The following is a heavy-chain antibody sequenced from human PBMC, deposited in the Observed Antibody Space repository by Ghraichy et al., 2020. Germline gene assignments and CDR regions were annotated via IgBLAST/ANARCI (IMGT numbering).Heavy chain of an antibody. CDR1: GGSISSYY. Sequence: SETLSLTCTVSGGSISSYYWSWIRQPPGKGLEWIGYIYYSGSTNYNPSLKSRVTISVDTSKNQFSLKLSSVTAADTAVYYCARDQWDYDILTARWFDPWGQGTLVTVS. J-gene: IGHJ5*02. CDR3: ARDQWDYDILTARWFDP. CDR2: IYYSGST. V-gene: IGHV4-59*01. D-gene: IGHD3-9*01.